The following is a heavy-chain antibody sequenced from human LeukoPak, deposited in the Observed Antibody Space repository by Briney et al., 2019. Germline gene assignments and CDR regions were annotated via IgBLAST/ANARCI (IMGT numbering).Heavy chain of an antibody. V-gene: IGHV3-15*01. CDR2: IKSKTDGGTT. D-gene: IGHD1-26*01. CDR1: GFTFSNAW. J-gene: IGHJ4*02. CDR3: AKSVSGIFDY. Sequence: GGSLRLSCAASGFTFSNAWMSWVRQAPGKGLEWVGRIKSKTDGGTTDYAAPVKGRFTLSRDDSKNTLYLQMNSLKTEDTAVYYCAKSVSGIFDYWGQGTLVTVSS.